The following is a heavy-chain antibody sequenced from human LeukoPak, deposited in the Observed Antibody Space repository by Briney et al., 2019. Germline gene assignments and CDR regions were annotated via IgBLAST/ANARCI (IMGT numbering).Heavy chain of an antibody. V-gene: IGHV3-30*02. CDR3: AKGATVTTTYYFDY. CDR2: IRYDGSNK. CDR1: GFTFSSYG. J-gene: IGHJ4*02. D-gene: IGHD4-17*01. Sequence: GGSLRLSCVASGFTFSSYGMHWVRQAPGKGLEWVAFIRYDGSNKYYADSVKGRFTISRDNSKNTLYLQMNSLRAEDTAVYYCAKGATVTTTYYFDYWGQGTLVTVSS.